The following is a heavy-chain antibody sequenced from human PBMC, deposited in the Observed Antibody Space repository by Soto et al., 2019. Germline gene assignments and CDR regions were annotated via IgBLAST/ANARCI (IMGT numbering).Heavy chain of an antibody. D-gene: IGHD3-3*01. CDR2: ISGSGGST. V-gene: IGHV3-23*01. CDR3: AKVRDDFWSGYYYFDY. J-gene: IGHJ4*02. CDR1: GFTFSSYA. Sequence: GGSLRLSCAASGFTFSSYAMSWVRQAPGKGLEWVSAISGSGGSTYYEDSVKGRFTISRDNSKNTLYLQMNSLRAEDTAVYYCAKVRDDFWSGYYYFDYWGQGTLVTVSS.